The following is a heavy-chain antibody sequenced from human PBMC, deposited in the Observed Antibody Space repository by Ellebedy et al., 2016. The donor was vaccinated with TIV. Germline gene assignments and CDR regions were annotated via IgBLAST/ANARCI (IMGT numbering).Heavy chain of an antibody. J-gene: IGHJ4*02. CDR3: ARLFTAIDY. V-gene: IGHV1-3*01. CDR2: INVGNGNT. D-gene: IGHD6-25*01. CDR1: GYSFTNYA. Sequence: ASVKVSCKASGYSFTNYAMHWVRQAPGQRLEWMGWINVGNGNTKYSQKFQDRVTITRDTSASTAYMELSSLRSEDTAVYYCARLFTAIDYWGQGTLVTVSS.